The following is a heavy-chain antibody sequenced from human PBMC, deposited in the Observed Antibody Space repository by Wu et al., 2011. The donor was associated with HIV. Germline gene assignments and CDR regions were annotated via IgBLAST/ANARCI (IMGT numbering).Heavy chain of an antibody. CDR2: IIPMFNTA. V-gene: IGHV1-69*08. D-gene: IGHD2/OR15-2a*01. CDR1: GFTFNTHA. CDR3: ATDPTIVGEG. Sequence: QVQLVQSGTELRKPGSSVRVSCKTSGFTFNTHAVSWVRLAPGQGLEWMGRIIPMFNTANYAQNFQSRLTLTADKSTSTAYMELSSLRSEDTAVYYCATDPTIVGEGWGQGTRVTVSS. J-gene: IGHJ1*01.